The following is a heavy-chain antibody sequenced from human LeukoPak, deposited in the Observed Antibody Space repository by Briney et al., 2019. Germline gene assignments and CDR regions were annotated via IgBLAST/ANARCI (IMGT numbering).Heavy chain of an antibody. D-gene: IGHD4-17*01. CDR2: IYYSGST. CDR3: ATGRDYGDYFDY. J-gene: IGHJ4*02. V-gene: IGHV4-39*07. Sequence: SETLSLTCTVSGGSISGGSYYWGWIRQPPGKGLEWIGSIYYSGSTYYNPSLKSRVTMSVDTSKNQFSLKLSSVTAADTAVYYCATGRDYGDYFDYWGQGTLVTVSS. CDR1: GGSISGGSYY.